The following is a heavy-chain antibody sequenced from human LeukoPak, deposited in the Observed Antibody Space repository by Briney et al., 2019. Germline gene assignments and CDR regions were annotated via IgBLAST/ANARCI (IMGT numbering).Heavy chain of an antibody. CDR3: ARSRSPRGFCSGGACPLFDY. CDR1: GYSISSGYY. CDR2: IYYSGST. Sequence: SETLSLTCTVSGYSISSGYYWGWIRQPPGKGLEWIGSIYYSGSTYYNPSLKSRVTISVDTSKNHFSLKLSSVTAADTAVYYCARSRSPRGFCSGGACPLFDYWGQGILVTVSS. D-gene: IGHD2-15*01. V-gene: IGHV4-38-2*02. J-gene: IGHJ4*02.